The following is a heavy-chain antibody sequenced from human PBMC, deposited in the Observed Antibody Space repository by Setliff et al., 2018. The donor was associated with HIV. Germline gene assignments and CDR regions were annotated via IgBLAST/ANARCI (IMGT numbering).Heavy chain of an antibody. CDR1: GYHFNSYG. V-gene: IGHV1-18*01. J-gene: IGHJ4*02. CDR3: ARRVQATYSSGLDY. CDR2: ISAYNGNT. Sequence: GASVKVSCKASGYHFNSYGISWVRQAPGQGLEWMGWISAYNGNTKYAQKFQARVTMTTDTSTSTAYMELRSLRSEDTAVYYCARRVQATYSSGLDYWGQGTLVTVSS. D-gene: IGHD6-19*01.